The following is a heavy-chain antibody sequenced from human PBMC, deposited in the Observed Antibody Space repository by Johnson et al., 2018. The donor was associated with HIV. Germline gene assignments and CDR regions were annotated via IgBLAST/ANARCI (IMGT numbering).Heavy chain of an antibody. J-gene: IGHJ3*02. CDR2: MWYDGSNK. CDR1: GFTFSTYG. CDR3: ARCGYSNYWDVVDI. Sequence: VLLLESGGGVVQPGRSLRLSCAASGFTFSTYGMHWVRQAPGKGLEWVAVMWYDGSNKYYADSVKGRFTISRDNAKNSLYLQMNSVRAEDTAVYYCARCGYSNYWDVVDIWGQGTMVIVSS. V-gene: IGHV3-33*01. D-gene: IGHD1-26*01.